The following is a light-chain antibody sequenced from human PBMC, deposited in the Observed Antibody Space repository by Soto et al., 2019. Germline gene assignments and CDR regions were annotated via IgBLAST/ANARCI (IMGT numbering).Light chain of an antibody. Sequence: DIVMTQSPASLAVSLGERAAIKCKSSQSVLVSSMNENCLGWYQQKPGQPPKLLIYWASTRASGVPDRFSGSGSGTDFTLTITTLQAEDVALYYCQQCYSPPCTFGQGTKVESK. J-gene: IGKJ1*01. CDR2: WAS. CDR3: QQCYSPPCT. V-gene: IGKV4-1*01. CDR1: QSVLVSSMNENC.